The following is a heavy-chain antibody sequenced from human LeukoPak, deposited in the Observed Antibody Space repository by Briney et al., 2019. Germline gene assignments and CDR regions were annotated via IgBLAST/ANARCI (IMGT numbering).Heavy chain of an antibody. J-gene: IGHJ5*02. CDR2: IYYSGST. D-gene: IGHD2-15*01. CDR1: GGSISSYY. CDR3: ARAPYCSGGSCYRPGSWFDP. Sequence: SETLSLTCTVSGGSISSYYWSWIRQPPGKGLEWNGYIYYSGSTNYNPSLKSRVTISVDTSKNQFSLKLSSVTAADTAVYYCARAPYCSGGSCYRPGSWFDPWGQGTLVTVSS. V-gene: IGHV4-59*01.